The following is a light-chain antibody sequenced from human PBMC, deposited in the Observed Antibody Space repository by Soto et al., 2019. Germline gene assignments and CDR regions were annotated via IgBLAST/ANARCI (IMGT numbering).Light chain of an antibody. CDR1: QDISRF. J-gene: IGKJ2*01. CDR3: RQRDSYPYT. Sequence: DVQMPQSPSAMSASVGDRVTITCRASQDISRFVAWFQQKPGKAPERLIYDTSNLPPEVPSRFSGSGSWTKITLAISGLQPEDFATYYCRQRDSYPYTCGHGNKLEIK. V-gene: IGKV1-17*03. CDR2: DTS.